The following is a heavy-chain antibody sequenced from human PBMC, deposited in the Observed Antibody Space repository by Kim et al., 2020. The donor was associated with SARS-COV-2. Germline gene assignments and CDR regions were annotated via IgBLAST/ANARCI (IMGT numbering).Heavy chain of an antibody. J-gene: IGHJ5*02. D-gene: IGHD3-10*01. V-gene: IGHV4-59*01. Sequence: YHPSLKSRVTISVDTSKNQFSLKLSSVTAADTAVYYCARDWGDGLNWFDPWGQGTLVTVSS. CDR3: ARDWGDGLNWFDP.